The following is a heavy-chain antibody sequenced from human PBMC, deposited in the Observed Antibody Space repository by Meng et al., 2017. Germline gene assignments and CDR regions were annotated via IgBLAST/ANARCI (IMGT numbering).Heavy chain of an antibody. CDR2: IYHSGST. J-gene: IGHJ4*02. Sequence: VQLQESGPGLGKPSGTLSLTRAVSGGSISSSNWWSWVRQPPGKGLEWIGEIYHSGSTNYNTSLKSRVTISVDKSKNQFSLKLSSVTAADTAVYYCARMSVLLWFGELFLNWGQGTLVTVSS. CDR1: GGSISSSNW. CDR3: ARMSVLLWFGELFLN. D-gene: IGHD3-10*01. V-gene: IGHV4-4*02.